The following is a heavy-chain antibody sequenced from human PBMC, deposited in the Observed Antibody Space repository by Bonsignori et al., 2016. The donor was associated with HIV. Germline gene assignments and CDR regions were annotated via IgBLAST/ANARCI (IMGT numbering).Heavy chain of an antibody. D-gene: IGHD3-10*01. CDR2: IYSGGSST. Sequence: GGSLRLSCAASGFTFSSYAMSWVRQAPGKGLEWVSVIYSGGSSTYYADSVKGRFTISRDNSKNTLYLQMNSLRAEDTAVYYCAKAKMVLFWGSNLGPELDYWGQGTLVTVSS. V-gene: IGHV3-23*03. CDR1: GFTFSSYA. CDR3: AKAKMVLFWGSNLGPELDY. J-gene: IGHJ4*02.